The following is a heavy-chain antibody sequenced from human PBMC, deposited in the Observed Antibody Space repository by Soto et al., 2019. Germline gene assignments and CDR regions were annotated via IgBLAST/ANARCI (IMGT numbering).Heavy chain of an antibody. V-gene: IGHV3-21*01. D-gene: IGHD3-22*01. CDR2: ISSSGSYI. CDR3: ARDGSYDSSGYYFDY. J-gene: IGHJ4*02. Sequence: EVQLVESGGGLVKPGGSLRLSCAASGFTFSSYSMNWVRQAPGKGLEWVPSISSSGSYIYYADSVKGRFTLSRDNAKNSLYLQMNSLRAEDTAVYYCARDGSYDSSGYYFDYWGQGTLVTVSS. CDR1: GFTFSSYS.